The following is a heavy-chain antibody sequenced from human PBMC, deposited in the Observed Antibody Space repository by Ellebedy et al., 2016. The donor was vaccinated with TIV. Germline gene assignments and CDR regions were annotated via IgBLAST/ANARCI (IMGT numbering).Heavy chain of an antibody. V-gene: IGHV4-59*01. CDR1: GDTITTYS. CDR3: AEDKRGGSSMTGYFDL. D-gene: IGHD1-26*01. CDR2: LYHSGRT. Sequence: SETLSLTCTVSGDTITTYSWSWIRQPPGKRLEWIGFLYHSGRTNYNPSLKTRVSISIDTAKNQFSLRLTSVTAVDTAVYYLAEDKRGGSSMTGYFDLWGRGTLVTVSS. J-gene: IGHJ2*01.